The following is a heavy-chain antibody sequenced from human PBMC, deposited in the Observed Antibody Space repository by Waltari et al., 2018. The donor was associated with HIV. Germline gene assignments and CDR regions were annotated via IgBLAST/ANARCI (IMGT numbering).Heavy chain of an antibody. Sequence: QVQLVQSGPAVGKPGSSVRVSCKASGGAFRSYSVYGVRQAPGQGLEWVGRIIPMSATSNKAQKFQGRVTITADPSTSTAYMELTSLRSEDTAVYYCASARETMGVDFAFWGQGTLVNVSS. CDR3: ASARETMGVDFAF. CDR1: GGAFRSYS. CDR2: IIPMSATS. D-gene: IGHD3-16*01. J-gene: IGHJ4*02. V-gene: IGHV1-69*08.